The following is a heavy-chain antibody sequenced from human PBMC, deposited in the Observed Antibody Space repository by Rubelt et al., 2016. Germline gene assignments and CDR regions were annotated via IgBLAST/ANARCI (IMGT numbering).Heavy chain of an antibody. Sequence: QLQLQESGSGLVKPSETLSLTCTVSGDSISSSSYYWGWIRQPPGKGLEWIGSIYYSGSTYYNPSLKSRVTISVDTSKYQFSQKLSSVTAADTAVYYCAAAPDSSGYYGNFDYWGQGTLVTVSS. CDR1: GDSISSSSYY. V-gene: IGHV4-39*01. CDR3: AAAPDSSGYYGNFDY. CDR2: IYYSGST. J-gene: IGHJ4*02. D-gene: IGHD3-22*01.